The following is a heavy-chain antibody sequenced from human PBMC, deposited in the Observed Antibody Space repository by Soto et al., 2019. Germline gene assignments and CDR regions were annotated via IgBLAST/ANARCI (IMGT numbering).Heavy chain of an antibody. D-gene: IGHD2-2*01. Sequence: SETLSLTCTVSGGSISSSSYYLGWIRQPPGKGLEWIGSIYYSGSTYYNPSLKSRVTISVDTSKNQFSLKLSSVTAADTAVYYCARPPTSAGKNSRSAASSRMDVWGKGTTVTVS. J-gene: IGHJ6*03. CDR1: GGSISSSSYY. CDR3: ARPPTSAGKNSRSAASSRMDV. V-gene: IGHV4-39*01. CDR2: IYYSGST.